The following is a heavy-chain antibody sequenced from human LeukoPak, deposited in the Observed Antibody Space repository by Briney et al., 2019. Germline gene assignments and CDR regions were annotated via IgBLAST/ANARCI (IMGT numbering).Heavy chain of an antibody. D-gene: IGHD4-17*01. CDR1: GGSITSSSYY. J-gene: IGHJ4*02. V-gene: IGHV4-61*01. CDR2: IYYSGST. CDR3: ARAGSEVYGDYAGYFDY. Sequence: SETLSLTCTVSGGSITSSSYYWSWIRQPPGKGLEWIGYIYYSGSTNYNPSLKSRVTISVDTSKNQFSLKLSSVTAADTAVYYCARAGSEVYGDYAGYFDYWGQGTLVTVSS.